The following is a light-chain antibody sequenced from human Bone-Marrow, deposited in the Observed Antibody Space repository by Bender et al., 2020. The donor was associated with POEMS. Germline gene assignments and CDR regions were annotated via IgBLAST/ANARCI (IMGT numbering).Light chain of an antibody. Sequence: QSALTQPASVSGSPGQSITLSCTGTSSDVGDYDYVSWYQQHPGKAPKLMIYEVSKRPSGVSNRFSGSKTGNTASLTISGLQAEDEAEYYCSSYTTSNTWVFGGGTKLTVL. CDR3: SSYTTSNTWV. CDR1: SSDVGDYDY. J-gene: IGLJ3*02. CDR2: EVS. V-gene: IGLV2-14*01.